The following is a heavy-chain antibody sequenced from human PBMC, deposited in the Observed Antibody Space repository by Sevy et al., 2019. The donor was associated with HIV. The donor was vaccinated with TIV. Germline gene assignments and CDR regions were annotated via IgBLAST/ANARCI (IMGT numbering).Heavy chain of an antibody. CDR2: ISSSSSTI. D-gene: IGHD1-20*01. J-gene: IGHJ2*01. CDR3: ARVSLNWPIDYWYFDL. CDR1: GFTFSSYS. Sequence: GGSLRLSCAASGFTFSSYSMNWVRQAPGKGLEWVSYISSSSSTIYYADSVKGRFTISRDNAKNSLYLQMNSLRDEDTAVYYCARVSLNWPIDYWYFDLWGRGTLVTVSS. V-gene: IGHV3-48*02.